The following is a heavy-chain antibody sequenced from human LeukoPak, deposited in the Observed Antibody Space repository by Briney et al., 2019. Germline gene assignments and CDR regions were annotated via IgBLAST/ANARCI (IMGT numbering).Heavy chain of an antibody. V-gene: IGHV4-39*07. CDR2: IYYSGST. J-gene: IGHJ4*02. D-gene: IGHD2-21*01. Sequence: SETLSLTCTVSGGSISSSSYYWGWIRQPPGKGLEWIGSIYYSGSTYYNPSLKSRVTISVDTSKNQFSLKLSSVNAADTAVYYCARDPIGFDYWGQGTLVTVSS. CDR3: ARDPIGFDY. CDR1: GGSISSSSYY.